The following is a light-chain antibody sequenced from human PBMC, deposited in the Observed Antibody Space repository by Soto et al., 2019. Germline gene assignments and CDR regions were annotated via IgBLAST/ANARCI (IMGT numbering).Light chain of an antibody. CDR2: GAS. V-gene: IGKV3-20*01. CDR1: RMVSTNY. Sequence: EIVLTQSPGTLFLSPGERPTLSCRATRMVSTNYLAWNQRKPGQAPRPLIYGASKRATGIPDRFSGSGSGTDFTLTISRLEPEDFAVYCCQQYGSSPRTFGQGTKVEIK. CDR3: QQYGSSPRT. J-gene: IGKJ1*01.